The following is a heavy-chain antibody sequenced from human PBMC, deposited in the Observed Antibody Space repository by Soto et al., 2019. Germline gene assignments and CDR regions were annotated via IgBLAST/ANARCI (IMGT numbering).Heavy chain of an antibody. D-gene: IGHD4-17*01. CDR2: IWYYGTQK. J-gene: IGHJ4*02. V-gene: IGHV3-33*01. CDR1: GFTFNTYS. Sequence: QVQLEESGGGVVQPGRSLRLSCEASGFTFNTYSMHWVRQPPGKGLEWLAAIWYYGTQKYYADSVKGRFIISRDNSKNTLYLEMNSLRAEDTAVYYCARAGGTTVTGLWHFDSWGQGTLVTVSS. CDR3: ARAGGTTVTGLWHFDS.